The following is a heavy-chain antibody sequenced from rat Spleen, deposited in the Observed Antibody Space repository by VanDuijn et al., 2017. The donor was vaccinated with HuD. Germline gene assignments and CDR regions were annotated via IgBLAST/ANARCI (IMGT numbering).Heavy chain of an antibody. D-gene: IGHD1-11*01. CDR2: ISYDGSST. Sequence: EVQLVESDGGLVQPGRSLKLSCAASGFTFSDYYMAWVRQAPTKGLEWVATISYDGSSTYYRDSMKGRFTISRDNAKSTLYLQMNSLRSEDTATYYCARLGTEAIGNWFSYWGQGTLVTVSS. CDR3: ARLGTEAIGNWFSY. J-gene: IGHJ3*01. V-gene: IGHV5-29*01. CDR1: GFTFSDYY.